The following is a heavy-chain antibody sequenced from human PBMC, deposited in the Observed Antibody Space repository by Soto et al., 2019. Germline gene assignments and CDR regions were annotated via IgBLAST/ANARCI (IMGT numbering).Heavy chain of an antibody. J-gene: IGHJ3*02. CDR1: GFSFSNYW. Sequence: PGGSLRLSCAASGFSFSNYWMHWVRQAPGKGLVWVSRIKSDGSSTTYADSVKGRFTISRDNAKNTLYLQMNSLRAEDTAVYYCETRSSLRTFDIWGQGTMVTVSS. CDR3: ETRSSLRTFDI. D-gene: IGHD1-26*01. CDR2: IKSDGSST. V-gene: IGHV3-74*01.